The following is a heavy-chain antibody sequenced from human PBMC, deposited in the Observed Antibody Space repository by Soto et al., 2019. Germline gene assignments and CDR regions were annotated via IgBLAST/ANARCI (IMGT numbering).Heavy chain of an antibody. CDR1: GYTLTGYY. V-gene: IGHV1-2*02. J-gene: IGHJ4*02. CDR2: INPNSGGT. D-gene: IGHD3-22*01. Sequence: GASVKVSCKASGYTLTGYYMHWVRQAPGQGLEWMGWINPNSGGTNYAQKFQGRVTMTRDTSISTAYMELSRLRSDDTAVYYCASISINYYDSSGYWNYWGQGTLVTVSS. CDR3: ASISINYYDSSGYWNY.